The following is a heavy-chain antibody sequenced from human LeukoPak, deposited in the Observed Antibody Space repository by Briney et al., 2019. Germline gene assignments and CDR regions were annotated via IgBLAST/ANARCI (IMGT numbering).Heavy chain of an antibody. Sequence: KSGGSLRLSCAASGFTHSSYSMNWVRQAPGKGLEWVSCISSSSSYIYYADSVKGRFTISRDNAKNSLYLQLNSLRAEDTAVYYCVRLYDDYTNGHFDSWGQGTLVTVSS. CDR3: VRLYDDYTNGHFDS. J-gene: IGHJ4*02. CDR2: ISSSSSYI. V-gene: IGHV3-21*01. CDR1: GFTHSSYS. D-gene: IGHD4-11*01.